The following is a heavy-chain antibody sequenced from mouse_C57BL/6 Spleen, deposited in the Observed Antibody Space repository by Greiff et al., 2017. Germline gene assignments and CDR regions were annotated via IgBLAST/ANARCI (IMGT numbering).Heavy chain of an antibody. J-gene: IGHJ3*01. CDR1: GYTFTDYN. CDR2: INPNNGGT. Sequence: VQLQQSGPELVKPGASVKIPCKASGYTFTDYNMDWVKQSHGKSLEWIRDINPNNGGTIYNQKFKGKATLTVDKSSSTAYMELRSLTSEDTAVYYCARSGFAYWGQGTLVTVSA. CDR3: ARSGFAY. V-gene: IGHV1-18*01.